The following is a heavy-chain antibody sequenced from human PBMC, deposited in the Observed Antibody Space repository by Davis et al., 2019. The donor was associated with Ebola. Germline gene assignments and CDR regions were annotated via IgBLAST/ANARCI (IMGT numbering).Heavy chain of an antibody. J-gene: IGHJ4*02. D-gene: IGHD5-12*01. CDR1: GGSFSGYY. Sequence: MPGGSLRLSCAVYGGSFSGYYWSWIRQPPGKGLEWIGEITHSGSTNSNPSLKSRVTISIDTSKNQFSLRLSSVTAADTAVYSCARGRGNGYSGYRRAFDYWGQGTLDTVSS. CDR2: ITHSGST. CDR3: ARGRGNGYSGYRRAFDY. V-gene: IGHV4-34*01.